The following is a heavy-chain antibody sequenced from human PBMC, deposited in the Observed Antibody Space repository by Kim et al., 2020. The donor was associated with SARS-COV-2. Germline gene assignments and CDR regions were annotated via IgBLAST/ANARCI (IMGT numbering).Heavy chain of an antibody. CDR2: ISGSGGST. CDR3: AKVGAYYGSGSYDY. CDR1: GFTFSSYA. J-gene: IGHJ4*02. V-gene: IGHV3-23*01. D-gene: IGHD3-10*01. Sequence: GGSLRLSCAASGFTFSSYAMSWVRQAPGKGLEWVSAISGSGGSTYYADSVKGRFTISRDNSKNTLYLQMNSLRAEDTAVYYCAKVGAYYGSGSYDYWGQGTLVTVSS.